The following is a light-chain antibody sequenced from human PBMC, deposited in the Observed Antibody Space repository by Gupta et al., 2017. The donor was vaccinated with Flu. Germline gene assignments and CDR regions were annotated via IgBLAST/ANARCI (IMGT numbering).Light chain of an antibody. V-gene: IGLV1-47*01. Sequence: QSVLIQTPSASRTPGQRVTMSCSGSSSNIEDNYVFWYQQLPGTAPKIIIYRNSQRPSGVPDRISGSKSGTSAFLAISGLRSEDEADYYCAVWDDRLDAWVFGGGTKVTVL. CDR3: AVWDDRLDAWV. J-gene: IGLJ2*01. CDR2: RNS. CDR1: SSNIEDNY.